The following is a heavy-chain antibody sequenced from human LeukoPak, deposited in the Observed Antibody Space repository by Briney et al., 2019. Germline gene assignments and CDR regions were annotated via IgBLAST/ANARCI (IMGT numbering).Heavy chain of an antibody. CDR1: GFTFSSYG. D-gene: IGHD3-16*02. J-gene: IGHJ4*02. V-gene: IGHV3-33*01. Sequence: QPGGSLRLSCAASGFTFSSYGMPRVRQAPGKGLERVAVIWYDGSNKYYADSVKGRFTISRDNSRNTLYLQMNSLRAEDTAVYYCARDSNMYYDYVWGSYRPFDYWGQGTLVTVSS. CDR3: ARDSNMYYDYVWGSYRPFDY. CDR2: IWYDGSNK.